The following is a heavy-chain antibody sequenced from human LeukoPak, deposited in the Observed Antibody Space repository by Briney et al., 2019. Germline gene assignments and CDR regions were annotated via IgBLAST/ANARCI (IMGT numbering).Heavy chain of an antibody. CDR2: ISYDGSNK. Sequence: PGRSLRLSCAASGFTFSSYGMHWVRQAPGKGLEWVAVISYDGSNKYYADSVKGRFTISRDNSKNTLYLQMNSLRAEDTAVYYCARVGFTMVRGVIDYWGQGTLVTVSS. D-gene: IGHD3-10*01. CDR1: GFTFSSYG. J-gene: IGHJ4*02. CDR3: ARVGFTMVRGVIDY. V-gene: IGHV3-30*03.